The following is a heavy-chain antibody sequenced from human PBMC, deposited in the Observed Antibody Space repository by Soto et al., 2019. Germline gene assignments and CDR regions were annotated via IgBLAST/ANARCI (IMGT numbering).Heavy chain of an antibody. J-gene: IGHJ6*02. V-gene: IGHV5-51*01. CDR1: GYRFTSYW. D-gene: IGHD2-2*01. CDR3: ARPRRDASDGRFLCPMDV. CDR2: IYPGDSDA. Sequence: GESLKISCTVSGYRFTSYWIGWVRQMPGKGLEWMGIIYPGDSDARYSPSFQGLVTISVDKSIFTAYLQWSSLKASDTAMYFCARPRRDASDGRFLCPMDVWGHGTSVTVSS.